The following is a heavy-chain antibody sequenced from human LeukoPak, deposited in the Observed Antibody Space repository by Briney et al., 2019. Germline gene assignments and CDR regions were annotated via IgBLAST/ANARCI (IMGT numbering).Heavy chain of an antibody. CDR1: GGSITDYY. V-gene: IGHV4-4*07. D-gene: IGHD1-1*01. CDR3: AAVQLERPRGYLWY. Sequence: SETLSLTCTVSGGSITDYYWGWIRQPAGKGLEWIGRIYTSGSTNYNPSLKSRVTMSVDTSKNQFSLRLSSVTAADTAVYYCAAVQLERPRGYLWYWGQGTLVTVSS. J-gene: IGHJ4*02. CDR2: IYTSGST.